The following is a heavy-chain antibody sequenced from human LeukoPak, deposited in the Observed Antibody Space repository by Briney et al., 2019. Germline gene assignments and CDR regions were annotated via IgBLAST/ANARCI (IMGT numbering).Heavy chain of an antibody. V-gene: IGHV4-38-2*01. CDR2: IYHSEST. J-gene: IGHJ4*02. D-gene: IGHD1-26*01. CDR3: ARRASGSYYFDY. Sequence: KPSETLSLTCAVSGYSLSSGYYWGWIRQTPGKGLEWIGSIYHSESTYYNLPHKSLVTLQGDTPKHHFSLKLSSVTAADTAVYYCARRASGSYYFDYWGQGTLVTVSS. CDR1: GYSLSSGYY.